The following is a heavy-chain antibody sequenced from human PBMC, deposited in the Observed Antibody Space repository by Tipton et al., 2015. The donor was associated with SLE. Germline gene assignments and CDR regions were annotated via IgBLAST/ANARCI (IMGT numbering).Heavy chain of an antibody. CDR1: GYTFTGHY. V-gene: IGHV1-69*06. CDR3: AEVGGSGNYYQWCDA. D-gene: IGHD3-10*01. J-gene: IGHJ5*02. CDR2: NIPIFGTA. Sequence: QSGAEVKKPGASVKVSCKASGYTFTGHYMHWVRQAPGQGLEWMGGNIPIFGTANYAQKFQGRVTITADKSTSTAYMELSSLRSEDTAVYYCAEVGGSGNYYQWCDAWGQGTLVTVSS.